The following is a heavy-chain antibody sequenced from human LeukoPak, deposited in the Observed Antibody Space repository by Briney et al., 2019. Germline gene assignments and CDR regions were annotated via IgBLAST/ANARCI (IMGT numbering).Heavy chain of an antibody. D-gene: IGHD6-19*01. CDR1: GYTFTSYA. J-gene: IGHJ4*02. Sequence: ASVKVSCKASGYTFTSYAMNWVRQAPGQGLEWMGWINTNTGNPTYAQGLTGRFVFSLDTSASTAYLQISSLKAEDTAVYYCARSGSSGWYFYSDYWGQGTLVTVSS. CDR3: ARSGSSGWYFYSDY. V-gene: IGHV7-4-1*02. CDR2: INTNTGNP.